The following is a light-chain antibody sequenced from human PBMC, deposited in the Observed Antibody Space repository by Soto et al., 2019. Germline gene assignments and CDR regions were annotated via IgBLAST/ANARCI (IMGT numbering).Light chain of an antibody. Sequence: EIVMTQSPATLSVSPGERATLSCRASQSVSSNLAWYQQKPGQAPRLLIYGASTRATGIPARFSGSGSGTEFTLPISSLQSEDFAVYYCQQYNNWSPRTFGQGTKLEIK. CDR2: GAS. CDR3: QQYNNWSPRT. V-gene: IGKV3-15*01. CDR1: QSVSSN. J-gene: IGKJ2*01.